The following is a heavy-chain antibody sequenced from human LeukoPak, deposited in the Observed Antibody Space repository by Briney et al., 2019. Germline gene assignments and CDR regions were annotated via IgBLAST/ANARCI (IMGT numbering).Heavy chain of an antibody. V-gene: IGHV3-23*01. CDR1: GFTFSNYA. CDR2: ISGSGGTT. Sequence: PGGSLRLSCVAAGFTFSNYAMSWVRQTPGKGLEWVSSISGSGGTTYYADSVKGRFTISRDNSRNTLYLQMNSLRAEDTALYYCAKDRVPSVTTNYFDYWGQGTLLTVSS. CDR3: AKDRVPSVTTNYFDY. J-gene: IGHJ4*02. D-gene: IGHD4-17*01.